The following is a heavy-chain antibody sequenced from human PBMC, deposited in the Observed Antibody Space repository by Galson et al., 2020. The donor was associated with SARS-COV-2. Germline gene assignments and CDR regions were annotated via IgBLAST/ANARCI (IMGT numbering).Heavy chain of an antibody. J-gene: IGHJ4*02. V-gene: IGHV2-70*01. D-gene: IGHD3-3*01. CDR3: ARMGCYDVWSGYYDY. Sequence: SGPTLVNPTQTVTLTCTFSVFSLSTSGMCVSWIRQPPGKALEWLALIDWDDDKYYSTSLKTRLTISKDTSKNQVVLTMTNMDPVDTATYYCARMGCYDVWSGYYDYWGQGTLVTVSS. CDR2: IDWDDDK. CDR1: VFSLSTSGMC.